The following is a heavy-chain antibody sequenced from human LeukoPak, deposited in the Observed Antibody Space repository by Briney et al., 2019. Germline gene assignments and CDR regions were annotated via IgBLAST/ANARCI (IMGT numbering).Heavy chain of an antibody. Sequence: SETLSLTCAVYGGSFSSYYWGWIRQPPGKGLEWIGSIYYSGSTYYNPSLKSRVTISVDTSKNQFSLKLSSVTAADTAVYYCARHVSSSWYDYYYMDVWGKGTTVTISS. CDR2: IYYSGST. CDR1: GGSFSSYY. J-gene: IGHJ6*03. D-gene: IGHD6-13*01. V-gene: IGHV4-39*01. CDR3: ARHVSSSWYDYYYMDV.